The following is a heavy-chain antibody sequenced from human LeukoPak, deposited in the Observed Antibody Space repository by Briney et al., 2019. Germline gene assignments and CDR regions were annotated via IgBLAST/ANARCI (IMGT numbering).Heavy chain of an antibody. J-gene: IGHJ4*02. CDR3: AREGPPFDY. CDR1: GYTYTGYY. Sequence: ASVKVSCKASGYTYTGYYMHWVRQAPGQGLEWMGWISAYNGNTNYAQKLQGRVTMTTDTSTSTAYMELRSLRSDDTAVYYCAREGPPFDYWGQGTLVTVSS. V-gene: IGHV1-18*04. CDR2: ISAYNGNT.